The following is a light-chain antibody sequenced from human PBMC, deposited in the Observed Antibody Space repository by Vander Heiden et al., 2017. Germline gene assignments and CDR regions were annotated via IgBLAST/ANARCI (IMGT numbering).Light chain of an antibody. Sequence: NFMLTQPHSVSESPGKTVIISCTRSSGSIANNYVQWYQQRPGSSPTTVIYEDNRRPSGVPDRFSGSIDSSSNSASLTISGLKTEDEADNYCQSYDSSNRVFGGGTKLTVL. J-gene: IGLJ3*02. CDR3: QSYDSSNRV. CDR2: EDN. CDR1: SGSIANNY. V-gene: IGLV6-57*01.